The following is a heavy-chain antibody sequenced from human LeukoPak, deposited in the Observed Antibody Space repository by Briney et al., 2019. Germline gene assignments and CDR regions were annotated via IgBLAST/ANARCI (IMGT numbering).Heavy chain of an antibody. J-gene: IGHJ5*02. CDR1: GGSINNNY. CDR2: IYSSGST. V-gene: IGHV4-59*08. Sequence: SETLSLTCTVSGGSINNNYWGWFRQPPGKGLEWLGYIYSSGSTTYNPSLESRLAISIDTSKNHFPLKLSSVTAADTAVYFCAKRAVTTAGDLWFDPWGQGTLVTVSS. CDR3: AKRAVTTAGDLWFDP. D-gene: IGHD2-21*01.